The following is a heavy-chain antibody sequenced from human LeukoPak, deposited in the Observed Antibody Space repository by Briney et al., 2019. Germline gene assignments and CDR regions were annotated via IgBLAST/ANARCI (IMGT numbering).Heavy chain of an antibody. V-gene: IGHV1-18*01. D-gene: IGHD3-22*01. Sequence: GASVKVSCKASGYTFTSYGISWVRQAPGQGLEWMGWISAYNGNTNYAQKLQGRVTMTTDTSTSTAYMELRSLRSDDTAVYYCARELKDDSLYYFDYWGQGTLDTVSS. CDR1: GYTFTSYG. J-gene: IGHJ4*02. CDR2: ISAYNGNT. CDR3: ARELKDDSLYYFDY.